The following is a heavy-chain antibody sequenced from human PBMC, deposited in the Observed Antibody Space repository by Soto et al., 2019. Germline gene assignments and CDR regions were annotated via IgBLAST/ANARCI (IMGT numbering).Heavy chain of an antibody. CDR1: GYTFTGYY. D-gene: IGHD2-2*01. CDR3: ARGEYTLLDYYYYGMDV. CDR2: INPNSGGT. V-gene: IGHV1-2*04. Sequence: ASVKVSCKASGYTFTGYYMHWVRQAPGQGLEWMGWINPNSGGTNYAQKFQGWVTMTRDTSISTAYMELSRLRSDDTAVYYCARGEYTLLDYYYYGMDVWGQGTTLTFYS. J-gene: IGHJ6*02.